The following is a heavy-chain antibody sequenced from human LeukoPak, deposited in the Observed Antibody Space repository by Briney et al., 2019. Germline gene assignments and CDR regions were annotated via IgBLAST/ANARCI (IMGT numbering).Heavy chain of an antibody. CDR3: ARDTGSYYVGGWFDP. J-gene: IGHJ5*02. CDR1: GGSFSGYY. CDR2: INHSGST. V-gene: IGHV4-34*01. D-gene: IGHD1-26*01. Sequence: SETLSLTCAVYGGSFSGYYWSWIRQPPGKGLEWIGEINHSGSTNYNPSLKSRLTISVDTSKNQFSLKLNSVTAADTAVYYCARDTGSYYVGGWFDPWGQGTLVTVSS.